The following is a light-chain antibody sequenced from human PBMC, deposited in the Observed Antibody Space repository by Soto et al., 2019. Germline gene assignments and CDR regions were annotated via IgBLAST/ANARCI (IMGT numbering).Light chain of an antibody. CDR1: QSVTSSY. V-gene: IGKV3-20*01. CDR2: GAS. J-gene: IGKJ1*01. Sequence: EIVVTQSPGALSVSPGERATLFCRASQSVTSSYLAWYQQKPGQAPRLLIYGASSRATGIPDRFSGSGSGTDFTLTISRLEPEDFAVYYCQQYGNSWTFGQGTKV. CDR3: QQYGNSWT.